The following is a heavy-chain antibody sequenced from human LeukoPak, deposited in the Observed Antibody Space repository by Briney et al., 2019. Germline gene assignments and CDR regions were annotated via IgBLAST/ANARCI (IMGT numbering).Heavy chain of an antibody. CDR3: AKDQDYTVTYFDY. Sequence: GGSLRLSCAASGFTFSSYSMNWVRQAPGKGLEWVSYISSSSSTIYYADSVKGRFTISRDNAKNSLYLQMNSLRAEDTAVYYCAKDQDYTVTYFDYWGQGTLVTVSS. V-gene: IGHV3-48*04. J-gene: IGHJ4*02. CDR1: GFTFSSYS. CDR2: ISSSSSTI. D-gene: IGHD4-11*01.